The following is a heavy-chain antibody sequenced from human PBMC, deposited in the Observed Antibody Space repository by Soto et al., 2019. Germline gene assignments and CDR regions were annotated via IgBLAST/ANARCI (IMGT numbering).Heavy chain of an antibody. V-gene: IGHV4-31*03. D-gene: IGHD6-13*01. CDR3: ATPIAAGEDAFDI. J-gene: IGHJ3*02. CDR1: GGYISSGGYY. Sequence: SETLSLTCTVSGGYISSGGYYWGWIRKHQGKGLEWIGYIYYSGSTYYNPSLKSRVTISVDTSKNQFSLKLSSVTAADMSVFYCATPIAAGEDAFDIWGQGTMVTVSS. CDR2: IYYSGST.